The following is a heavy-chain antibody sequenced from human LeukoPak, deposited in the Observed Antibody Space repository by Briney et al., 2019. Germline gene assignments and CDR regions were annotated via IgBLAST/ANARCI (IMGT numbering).Heavy chain of an antibody. CDR1: GGSISSSSYY. Sequence: SETLSLTCTVSGGSISSSSYYWGWIRQPPGKGLEWIGSIYYSGSTYYNPSLKSRVTISVDTSKNQFSLKLSSVTAADTAVYYCARTEYYYFDYWGQGTLATVSS. D-gene: IGHD2/OR15-2a*01. CDR3: ARTEYYYFDY. J-gene: IGHJ4*02. V-gene: IGHV4-39*01. CDR2: IYYSGST.